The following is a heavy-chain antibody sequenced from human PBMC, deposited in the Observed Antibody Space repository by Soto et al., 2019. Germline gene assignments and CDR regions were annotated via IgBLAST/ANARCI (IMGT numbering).Heavy chain of an antibody. J-gene: IGHJ4*02. Sequence: EVQLVESGGGLVQPGGSLRLSCAASGFTFSSYSMSWVRQTPGKGLEWVSHISGGSSLIYYADSVKGRFTISRDNAETSLDLQMNSLRAEDTAVYYCATRSRGYSGYVKYWGQGTVVTVSS. CDR3: ATRSRGYSGYVKY. D-gene: IGHD5-12*01. V-gene: IGHV3-48*01. CDR2: ISGGSSLI. CDR1: GFTFSSYS.